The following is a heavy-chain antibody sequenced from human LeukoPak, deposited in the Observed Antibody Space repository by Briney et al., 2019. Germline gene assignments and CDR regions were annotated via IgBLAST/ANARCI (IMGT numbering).Heavy chain of an antibody. CDR1: GFTFTSYA. CDR3: ANTVTSKPFDY. D-gene: IGHD4-17*01. Sequence: GGTLRISCAASGFTFTSYAMSWVRQAPGKGLEWVSGISGSGGSTYYADSVKGRFTISRDNSKDTLYLQMNSLRAEDTAVYYCANTVTSKPFDYWGQGTLLTVSS. CDR2: ISGSGGST. J-gene: IGHJ4*02. V-gene: IGHV3-23*01.